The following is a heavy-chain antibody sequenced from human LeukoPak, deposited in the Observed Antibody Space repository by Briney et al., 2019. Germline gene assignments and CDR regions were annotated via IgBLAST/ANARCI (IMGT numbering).Heavy chain of an antibody. CDR2: MNPNNAGT. CDR3: VRGRMPGAGTYPFDP. CDR1: GYTFTAYY. J-gene: IGHJ5*02. D-gene: IGHD6-13*01. V-gene: IGHV1-2*02. Sequence: GSSVKVSCMASGYTFTAYYMHWVRQAPAQGLEWMGWMNPNNAGTNFAQKFQGRFTMTGDTSISTAYMELSSLRSDDTAVYYCVRGRMPGAGTYPFDPWGQGTLVTVSS.